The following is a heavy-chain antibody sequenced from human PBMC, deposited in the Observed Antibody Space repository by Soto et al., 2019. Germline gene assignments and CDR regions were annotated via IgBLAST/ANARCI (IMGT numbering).Heavy chain of an antibody. J-gene: IGHJ4*02. D-gene: IGHD2-15*01. CDR2: IDPTDSYT. CDR3: ERHRGHDQPLLLFDF. Sequence: GESLKISCQASGYSFSDSWISWVRQLPGKGLEWMGRIDPTDSYTTYSPSFQGHVTISVDKSITTAYLQWSSLKASDTATYYCERHRGHDQPLLLFDFWGQGTLVTVSS. V-gene: IGHV5-10-1*01. CDR1: GYSFSDSW.